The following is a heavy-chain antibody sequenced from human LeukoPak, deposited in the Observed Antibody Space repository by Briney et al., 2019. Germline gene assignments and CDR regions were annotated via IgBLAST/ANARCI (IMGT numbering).Heavy chain of an antibody. Sequence: GGSLRLSCAASGFTFSTYSMNWVRQAPGKGLEWVSYISSSGSTICYADSVKGRFTISRDNAKNSLYLQMNSLRAEDTAVYYCAREDWGGYFDYWGQGTLVTVSS. CDR2: ISSSGSTI. CDR1: GFTFSTYS. J-gene: IGHJ4*02. V-gene: IGHV3-48*04. D-gene: IGHD7-27*01. CDR3: AREDWGGYFDY.